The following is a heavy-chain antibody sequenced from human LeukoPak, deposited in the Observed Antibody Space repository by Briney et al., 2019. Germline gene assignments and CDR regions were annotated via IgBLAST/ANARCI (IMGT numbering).Heavy chain of an antibody. CDR2: INTNTGNP. J-gene: IGHJ6*03. V-gene: IGHV7-4-1*02. CDR3: ARDQSSSWSSYYYMDV. CDR1: GYTFTYYG. D-gene: IGHD6-6*01. Sequence: GASVKVSCKASGYTFTYYGLNWVRQAPGQGLECLGGINTNTGNPTYGQGFTGRFVFSFDTSVSTAYLEISSLKAEDTAVYYCARDQSSSWSSYYYMDVWGKGTTVTVSS.